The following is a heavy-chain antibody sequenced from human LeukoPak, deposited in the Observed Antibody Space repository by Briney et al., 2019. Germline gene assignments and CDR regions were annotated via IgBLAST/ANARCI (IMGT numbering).Heavy chain of an antibody. CDR1: GGSISATNYY. D-gene: IGHD5-24*01. CDR3: PRQRDGFYDY. V-gene: IGHV4-39*01. J-gene: IGHJ4*02. CDR2: IYYTGST. Sequence: PSETLSLTCTVSGGSISATNYYWGWIRQPPGKGLEWIGIIYYTGSTFYNPSLKSRVTISVDTSKNQFSLKLSSVTAADTAVYYCPRQRDGFYDYWGQGTLVTVSS.